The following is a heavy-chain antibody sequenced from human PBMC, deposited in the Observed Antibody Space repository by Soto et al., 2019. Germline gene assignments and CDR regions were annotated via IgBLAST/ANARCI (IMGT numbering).Heavy chain of an antibody. CDR3: ARDLRDGYPYYFDY. Sequence: SVKVSCKASGGTFSSYAISWVRQAPGQGLEWMGGIIPIFGAANYAQKFQGRVTITADESTSTAYMELSSLRSEDTAVYYCARDLRDGYPYYFDYWGQGTLVTVSS. CDR2: IIPIFGAA. V-gene: IGHV1-69*13. J-gene: IGHJ4*02. CDR1: GGTFSSYA. D-gene: IGHD5-12*01.